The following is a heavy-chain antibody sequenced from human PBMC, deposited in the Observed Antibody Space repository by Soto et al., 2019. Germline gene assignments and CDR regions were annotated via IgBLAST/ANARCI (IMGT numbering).Heavy chain of an antibody. CDR1: GYTFTSYD. Sequence: ASVNVSCKSSGYTFTSYDIHWVRRAPGQGLEWMGIINPSGGSTSYAQKFQGRVTMTRDTSTSTVYMELSSLRSEDTAVYYCARDRMAVAKRGGMDVWGQGTTVTVSS. D-gene: IGHD6-19*01. J-gene: IGHJ6*02. CDR2: INPSGGST. CDR3: ARDRMAVAKRGGMDV. V-gene: IGHV1-46*01.